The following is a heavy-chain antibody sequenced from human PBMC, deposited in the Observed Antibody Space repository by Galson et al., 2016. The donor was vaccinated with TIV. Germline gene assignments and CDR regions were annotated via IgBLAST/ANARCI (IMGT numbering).Heavy chain of an antibody. CDR2: ISGSGDNT. Sequence: SLRLSCAASGFTFSSYAMNWVRQAPGKGLEWVSAISGSGDNTFYAGSVKGRFTISRDTSKNTLYLQMSSLRAEDTALYYCAKGKGSSCYSGADYRGQGTLVTVSS. CDR3: AKGKGSSCYSGADY. V-gene: IGHV3-23*01. CDR1: GFTFSSYA. J-gene: IGHJ4*02. D-gene: IGHD2-2*02.